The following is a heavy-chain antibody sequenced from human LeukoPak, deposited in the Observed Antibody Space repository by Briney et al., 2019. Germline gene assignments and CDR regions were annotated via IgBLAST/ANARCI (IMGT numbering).Heavy chain of an antibody. J-gene: IGHJ4*02. CDR3: AKQDAYCGGDCYSIDY. CDR2: ISGSGGST. V-gene: IGHV3-23*01. Sequence: AGGSLRLSCAASGFTFSSYAMSWVRQAPGKGLEWVSAISGSGGSTYYAHSVKGRFTISRDNSKNTLYLQMNSLRAEDTAVYYCAKQDAYCGGDCYSIDYWGQGTLVTVSS. D-gene: IGHD2-21*02. CDR1: GFTFSSYA.